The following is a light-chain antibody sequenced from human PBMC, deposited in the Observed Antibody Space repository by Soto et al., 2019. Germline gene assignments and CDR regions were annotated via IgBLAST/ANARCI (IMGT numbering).Light chain of an antibody. J-gene: IGLJ1*01. CDR1: SSDVGGYNY. V-gene: IGLV2-14*01. CDR3: SSYTSSSTLYV. Sequence: SALTQPASVSGSPGQSITISCTGTSSDVGGYNYVSWYQQHPGKAPKLMIYKVSNRPSGVSNRFSGSKSGNTASLTISGLQAEDEADYYCSSYTSSSTLYVFGTGTKVTVL. CDR2: KVS.